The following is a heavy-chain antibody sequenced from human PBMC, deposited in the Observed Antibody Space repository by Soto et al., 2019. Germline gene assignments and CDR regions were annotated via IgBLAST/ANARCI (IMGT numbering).Heavy chain of an antibody. Sequence: PSETLSLTCTVSGGSISSSSYYWGWIRQPPGKGLEWIGSIYYSGGTYYNPSLKSRVTISVDTSKNQFSLKLSSVTAADTAVYYCAGWYYYDSSGRNYYYGMDVWGQGTTVTVSS. J-gene: IGHJ6*02. CDR2: IYYSGGT. CDR3: AGWYYYDSSGRNYYYGMDV. V-gene: IGHV4-39*01. D-gene: IGHD3-22*01. CDR1: GGSISSSSYY.